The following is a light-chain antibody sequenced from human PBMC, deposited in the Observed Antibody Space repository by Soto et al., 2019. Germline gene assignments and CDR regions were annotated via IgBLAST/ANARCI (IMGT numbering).Light chain of an antibody. J-gene: IGLJ2*01. V-gene: IGLV2-14*03. CDR3: SSYTRSTTLV. CDR1: SSDVGGYKY. Sequence: QSALTQPASVSGSPGQSITISCTGTSSDVGGYKYVSWYQQLPGKAPKLLIYDVTNRPSGVSDRFSGSKSGDTASLTISGLQAEDEVDYYCSSYTRSTTLVFGGGTQLTVL. CDR2: DVT.